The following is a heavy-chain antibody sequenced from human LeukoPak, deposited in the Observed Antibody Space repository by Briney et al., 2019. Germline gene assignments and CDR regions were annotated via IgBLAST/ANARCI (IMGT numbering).Heavy chain of an antibody. CDR1: GFTFSSYG. Sequence: PGRSLRLSCAAFGFTFSSYGMHWVRQAPGKGLEWVAVIWDDGSNKYYADSVKGRFTISRDNSKNTLYLQMNSLRAEDTAVYYCARGPYGSGSYYSDYYYGMDVWGKGTTVTVSS. V-gene: IGHV3-33*01. CDR3: ARGPYGSGSYYSDYYYGMDV. CDR2: IWDDGSNK. D-gene: IGHD3-10*01. J-gene: IGHJ6*04.